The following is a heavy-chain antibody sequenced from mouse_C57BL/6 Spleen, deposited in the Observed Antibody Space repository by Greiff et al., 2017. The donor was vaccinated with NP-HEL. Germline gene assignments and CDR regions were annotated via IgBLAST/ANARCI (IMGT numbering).Heavy chain of an antibody. Sequence: EVQRVESGGGLVQPKGSLKLSCAASGFSFTTYAMNWVRQAPGKGLEWVARIRSKSNNYATYYADSVKDRFTISRADSESMLYLQMNNLKTEDTAVYYCVRHEDYDYAMDYWGQGTSVTVSS. D-gene: IGHD2-4*01. CDR3: VRHEDYDYAMDY. V-gene: IGHV10-1*01. CDR2: IRSKSNNYAT. J-gene: IGHJ4*01. CDR1: GFSFTTYA.